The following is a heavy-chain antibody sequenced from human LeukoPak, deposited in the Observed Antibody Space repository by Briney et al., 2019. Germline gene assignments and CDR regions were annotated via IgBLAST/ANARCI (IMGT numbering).Heavy chain of an antibody. J-gene: IGHJ5*02. Sequence: SETLSLTCTVSGGSISSSSYYWGWIRQPPGKGLEWIGSIYYSGSTYYNPSLKSRDTISVDTSKNQFSLKLSSVTAADTAVYYCARHNEYYDFWSGYPHPWGQGTLVTVSS. D-gene: IGHD3-3*01. CDR3: ARHNEYYDFWSGYPHP. CDR1: GGSISSSSYY. V-gene: IGHV4-39*01. CDR2: IYYSGST.